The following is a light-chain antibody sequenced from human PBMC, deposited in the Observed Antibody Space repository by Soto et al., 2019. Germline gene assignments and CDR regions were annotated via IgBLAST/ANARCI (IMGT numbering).Light chain of an antibody. CDR3: SSHGGSNNFYV. Sequence: QSALTQPPSASGSPGQSVTISCTGTSSDVGAYNYVSWYQQHPGKAPKLMIYEVSKRPSGVPDRFSASKSGNTASLTVSGLQAEDEAEYYCSSHGGSNNFYVFGTGTKVTVL. V-gene: IGLV2-8*01. CDR2: EVS. J-gene: IGLJ1*01. CDR1: SSDVGAYNY.